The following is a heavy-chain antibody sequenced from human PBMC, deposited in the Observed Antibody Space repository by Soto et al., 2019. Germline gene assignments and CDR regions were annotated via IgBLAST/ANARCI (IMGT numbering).Heavy chain of an antibody. CDR2: ISDSGGRT. CDR1: GFTFSNYA. V-gene: IGHV3-23*01. J-gene: IGHJ4*02. Sequence: EVQLLESGGGLVQPGGSLRLSCAASGFTFSNYAMSWVRQAPGKGLEWVSSISDSGGRTYSADSVRGRFTISRDNSKNTLYLQMNSLSAEDTAVYYSAKERANFDYWGQGTLVTVSS. CDR3: AKERANFDY.